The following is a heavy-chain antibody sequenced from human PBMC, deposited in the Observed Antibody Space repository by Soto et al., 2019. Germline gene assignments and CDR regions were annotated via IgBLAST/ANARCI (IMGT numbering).Heavy chain of an antibody. Sequence: QVQLVQSGAEVKKPGASVKVSCKASGYTFTSYGISWVRQAPGQGLEWMGWISAYNGNTNYAQKLQGRVTMTTDTSXXTAYMERRSLRPDDTAVYYCARDREMATMTNGFDPWGQGTLVTVSS. V-gene: IGHV1-18*01. J-gene: IGHJ5*02. D-gene: IGHD5-12*01. CDR1: GYTFTSYG. CDR2: ISAYNGNT. CDR3: ARDREMATMTNGFDP.